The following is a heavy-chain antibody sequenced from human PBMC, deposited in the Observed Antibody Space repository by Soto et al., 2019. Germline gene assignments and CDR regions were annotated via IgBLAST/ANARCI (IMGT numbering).Heavy chain of an antibody. Sequence: QVQLQESGPGLVKPSQAQSLTCTDSAGSISSGGYYWTWIRQHLGKGLEWIGYIYYSGSTYYNSALKSLVTISVDTSKNQFSLKLSSVTGADTAVYYCAREPLTWGQGTLVTVSS. V-gene: IGHV4-31*01. CDR1: AGSISSGGYY. CDR3: AREPLT. J-gene: IGHJ4*02. CDR2: IYYSGST.